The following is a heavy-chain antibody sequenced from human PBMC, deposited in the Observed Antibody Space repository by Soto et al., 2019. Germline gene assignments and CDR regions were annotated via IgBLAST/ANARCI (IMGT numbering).Heavy chain of an antibody. CDR3: ARRYSSSTTFNWFDP. V-gene: IGHV5-51*01. Sequence: PGESLKISCKGSGYSFTGYWIGWVRQMPGKGLEWMGIIYPGDSDTRYSPSFQGQVTISADKSISTAYLQWSSLKASDTAMYYCARRYSSSTTFNWFDPWGQGTLVTVLL. CDR1: GYSFTGYW. D-gene: IGHD6-6*01. CDR2: IYPGDSDT. J-gene: IGHJ5*02.